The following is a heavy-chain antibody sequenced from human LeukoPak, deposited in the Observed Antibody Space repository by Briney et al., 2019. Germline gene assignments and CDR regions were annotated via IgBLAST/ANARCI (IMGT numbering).Heavy chain of an antibody. V-gene: IGHV3-23*01. D-gene: IGHD5-18*01. J-gene: IGHJ4*02. Sequence: GGSLRLSCAASGFSFSTYAMSWVRQAPGKGLEWVSAISGSGGSTYYADSVKGRFTISRDNSKNTLYPQMNSLRAEDTAVYYCASGGWIQLWFDYWGQGTLVTVSS. CDR1: GFSFSTYA. CDR2: ISGSGGST. CDR3: ASGGWIQLWFDY.